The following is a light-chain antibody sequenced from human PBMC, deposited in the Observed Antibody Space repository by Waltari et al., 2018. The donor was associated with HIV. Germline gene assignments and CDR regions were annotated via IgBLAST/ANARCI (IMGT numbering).Light chain of an antibody. CDR3: QAWGNNTVV. Sequence: SYDLTQAPSLSVSPGQAAKILCSGFNLSNNYVSWYQQKPGQSPLLLIFQDRNRPSGIPERFSGSSSGNTATLTISGTQSVDEADYFCQAWGNNTVVFGGGTKLTVL. J-gene: IGLJ2*01. V-gene: IGLV3-1*01. CDR1: NLSNNY. CDR2: QDR.